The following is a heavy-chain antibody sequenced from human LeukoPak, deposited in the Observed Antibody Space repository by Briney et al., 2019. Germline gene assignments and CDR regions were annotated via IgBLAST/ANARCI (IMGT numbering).Heavy chain of an antibody. V-gene: IGHV3-23*01. CDR3: AKGIAVAGSTYCGMDV. Sequence: PGGSLRLSCAASGFTFSSYAMTWVRQAPGKGLEWVSAISGSSGSTYYADSVKGRFTISSDNSKNTLYLQMNSLRAEDTALYYCAKGIAVAGSTYCGMDVWGQGTTVTVSS. J-gene: IGHJ6*02. D-gene: IGHD6-19*01. CDR2: ISGSSGST. CDR1: GFTFSSYA.